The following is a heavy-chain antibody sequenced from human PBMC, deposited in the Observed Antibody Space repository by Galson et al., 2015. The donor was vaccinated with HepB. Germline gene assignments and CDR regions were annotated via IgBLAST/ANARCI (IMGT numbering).Heavy chain of an antibody. CDR2: ISGGGGST. CDR1: GFTFSTYA. D-gene: IGHD4-17*01. CDR3: AKGDYGDYLGY. J-gene: IGHJ4*02. V-gene: IGHV3-23*01. Sequence: SLRLSCAASGFTFSTYAMSWVRQAPGKGLEWVSVISGGGGSTYYADSVKGRFTMSRDNSKNTLYLQMNSLRAEDTAVYYCAKGDYGDYLGYWGQGTQVTVSS.